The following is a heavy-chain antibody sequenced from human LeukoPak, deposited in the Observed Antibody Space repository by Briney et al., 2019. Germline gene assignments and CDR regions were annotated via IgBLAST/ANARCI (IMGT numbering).Heavy chain of an antibody. CDR1: GGSFSAYY. CDR2: IYHSGST. D-gene: IGHD5-24*01. V-gene: IGHV4-38-2*01. Sequence: SSETLSLTCAVKGGSFSAYYWGWIRQPPGKGLEWIGSIYHSGSTYYNPSLKSRVTISVDTSKNQFSLKLSSVTAADTAVYYCARHKRWLQSYYFDYWGQGTLVTVSS. J-gene: IGHJ4*02. CDR3: ARHKRWLQSYYFDY.